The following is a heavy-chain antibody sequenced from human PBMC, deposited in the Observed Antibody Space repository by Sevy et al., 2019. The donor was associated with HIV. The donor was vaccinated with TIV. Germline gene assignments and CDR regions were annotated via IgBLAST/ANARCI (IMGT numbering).Heavy chain of an antibody. CDR2: ISYDGSSK. CDR3: ARDSGYTINYSPGAT. CDR1: GYTFSTYP. D-gene: IGHD5-12*01. Sequence: GGSLRLSCAGSGYTFSTYPMHWVRQSPGKGLEWVTVISYDGSSKYYADSVKGRFTISRDNSKNTVFLQMDSLRVDDTAVYYSARDSGYTINYSPGATWSQGALVTVSS. J-gene: IGHJ5*02. V-gene: IGHV3-30-3*01.